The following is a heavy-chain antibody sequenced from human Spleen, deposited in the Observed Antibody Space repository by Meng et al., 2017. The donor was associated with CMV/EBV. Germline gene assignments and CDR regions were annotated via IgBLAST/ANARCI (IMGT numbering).Heavy chain of an antibody. CDR2: IVPIFRTM. CDR1: GGTFSSYA. V-gene: IGHV1-69*05. CDR3: AKRPGSGYYSKYYFDY. D-gene: IGHD3-3*01. J-gene: IGHJ4*02. Sequence: SGGTFSSYAFTWVRQAPGQGLEWLGGIVPIFRTMIYGQKFQGRVTITTDESASTAYMELSGLRFEDTAVYYCAKRPGSGYYSKYYFDYWGQGALVTVSS.